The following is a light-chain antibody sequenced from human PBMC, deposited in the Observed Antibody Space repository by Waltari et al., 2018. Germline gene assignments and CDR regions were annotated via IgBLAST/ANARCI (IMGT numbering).Light chain of an antibody. CDR1: SRDVGGYNY. V-gene: IGLV2-14*01. J-gene: IGLJ1*01. CDR3: SSYTSSSTPYV. Sequence: QSALTQPASVSGSPGQSITLSCTGASRDVGGYNYVSWYQHHPGKAPKLMIYEVSNRPSGVSNRFSGSKSGNTASLTISGLQAEDEADYYCSSYTSSSTPYVFGTGTKVTV. CDR2: EVS.